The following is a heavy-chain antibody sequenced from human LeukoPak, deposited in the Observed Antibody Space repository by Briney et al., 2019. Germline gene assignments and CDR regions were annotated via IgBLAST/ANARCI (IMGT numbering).Heavy chain of an antibody. J-gene: IGHJ2*01. D-gene: IGHD2-15*01. V-gene: IGHV4-34*01. CDR1: GGSFSGYY. CDR2: INHSGST. Sequence: SETLSLTCAVYGGSFSGYYWSWICQPPGKGLEWIGEINHSGSTNYNPSLKSRVTISVDTSKNQFSLKLGSVTAADTAVYYCARGSAYCSGGSCYRTVYWYFDLWGRGTLVTVSS. CDR3: ARGSAYCSGGSCYRTVYWYFDL.